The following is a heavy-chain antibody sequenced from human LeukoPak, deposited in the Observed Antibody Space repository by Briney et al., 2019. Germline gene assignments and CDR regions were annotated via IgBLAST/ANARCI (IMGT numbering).Heavy chain of an antibody. CDR3: ARDPSGFWSGYYLGMDV. D-gene: IGHD3-3*01. CDR1: GYIFTSYT. J-gene: IGHJ6*02. V-gene: IGHV1-3*01. Sequence: ASVKVSCKTSGYIFTSYTVHWVRQAPGQRLEWMGWINAGNGNTKYSQKFQGRVTITRDTSASTAYMELSSLRSEDTAVYYCARDPSGFWSGYYLGMDVWGQGTTVTVSS. CDR2: INAGNGNT.